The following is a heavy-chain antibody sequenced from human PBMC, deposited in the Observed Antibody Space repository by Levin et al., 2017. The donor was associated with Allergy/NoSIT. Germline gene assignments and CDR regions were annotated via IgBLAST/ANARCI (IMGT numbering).Heavy chain of an antibody. V-gene: IGHV4-61*01. J-gene: IGHJ4*02. Sequence: KASETLSLTCTVSGGSVSSGTYYWSWIRQSPGKGLEWIGYIYYTGSINYNPSLKSRVTISVDKSKNQFSLKMSSVTAADTAVYFCARGSLSTMVTHDYWGQGTLVTVSS. D-gene: IGHD5-18*01. CDR3: ARGSLSTMVTHDY. CDR2: IYYTGSI. CDR1: GGSVSSGTYY.